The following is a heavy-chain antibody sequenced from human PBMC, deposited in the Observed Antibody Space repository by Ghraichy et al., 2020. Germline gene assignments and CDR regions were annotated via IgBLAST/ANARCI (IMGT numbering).Heavy chain of an antibody. J-gene: IGHJ4*02. D-gene: IGHD6-19*01. V-gene: IGHV4-59*01. CDR1: GGSISSYY. CDR2: IYYSGST. Sequence: SETLSLTCTVSGGSISSYYWSWIRQPPGKGLEWIGYIYYSGSTNYNPSLKSRVTISVDTSKNQFSLKLSSVTAADTAVYYCASIAVAGTGWDNWGQGTLVTVSS. CDR3: ASIAVAGTGWDN.